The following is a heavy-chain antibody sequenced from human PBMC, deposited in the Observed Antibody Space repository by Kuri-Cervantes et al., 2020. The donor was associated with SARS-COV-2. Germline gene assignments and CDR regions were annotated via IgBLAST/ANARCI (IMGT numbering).Heavy chain of an antibody. CDR1: GYTFTGYY. CDR2: INPSGGST. J-gene: IGHJ6*02. Sequence: ASVKVSCKASGYTFTGYYMHWVRQAPGQGLEWMGIINPSGGSTSYAQKFQGRVTMTRDTSTSTVYMELSSLRSEDTAVYYCAREGAVVVPAAVRFYYCGMDVWGQGTTVTVSS. V-gene: IGHV1-46*03. D-gene: IGHD2-2*01. CDR3: AREGAVVVPAAVRFYYCGMDV.